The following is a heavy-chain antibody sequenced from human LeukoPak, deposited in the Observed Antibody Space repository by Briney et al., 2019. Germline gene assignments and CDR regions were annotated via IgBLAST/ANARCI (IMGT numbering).Heavy chain of an antibody. J-gene: IGHJ5*02. CDR1: GGTFSSYA. Sequence: GSSVKVSCKASGGTFSSYAISWVRQAPGQGLEWMGGIIPIFGTANYAQKFQGRVTITTDESTSTAYMELSSLSSEDTAVYYCAREWATYYDILAGYYKGGWFDPWGQGTLVTVSS. D-gene: IGHD3-9*01. CDR2: IIPIFGTA. V-gene: IGHV1-69*05. CDR3: AREWATYYDILAGYYKGGWFDP.